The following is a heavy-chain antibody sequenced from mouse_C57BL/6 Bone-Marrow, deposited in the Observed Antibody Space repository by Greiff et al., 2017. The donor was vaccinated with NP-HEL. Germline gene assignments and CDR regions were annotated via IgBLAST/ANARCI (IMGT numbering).Heavy chain of an antibody. CDR2: ISGGGGNT. CDR1: GFTFSSYT. J-gene: IGHJ2*01. CDR3: ARDYGSPYYFDY. D-gene: IGHD1-1*01. Sequence: EVKLVESGGGLVKPGGSLKLSCAASGFTFSSYTMSWVRQTPEKRLEWVATISGGGGNTYYPDSVKGRFTISRDNAKNTLYLQMSSLRSEDTALYYWARDYGSPYYFDYWGQGTTLTVSS. V-gene: IGHV5-9*01.